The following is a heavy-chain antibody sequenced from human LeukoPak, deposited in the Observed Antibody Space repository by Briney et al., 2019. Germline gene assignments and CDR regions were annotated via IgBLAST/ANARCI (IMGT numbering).Heavy chain of an antibody. CDR1: GGSFSGYY. D-gene: IGHD3-9*01. Sequence: SETLSLTCAVYGGSFSGYYWSWIRQSPGKGLEWIGEINHYGSTNYNPSLKSRVTISVDMSENQFSLKLSSVTAADTAVYHCARGHYDILTGYPSLDYWGQGTLVTVSS. CDR2: INHYGST. V-gene: IGHV4-34*01. J-gene: IGHJ4*02. CDR3: ARGHYDILTGYPSLDY.